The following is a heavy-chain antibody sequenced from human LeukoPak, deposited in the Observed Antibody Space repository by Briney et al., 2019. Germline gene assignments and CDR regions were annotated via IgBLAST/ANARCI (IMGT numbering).Heavy chain of an antibody. J-gene: IGHJ4*02. CDR1: GYTFAGYY. D-gene: IGHD3-10*01. V-gene: IGHV1-2*02. CDR3: ARGSRWFGELHGKANY. CDR2: INPNSGGT. Sequence: ASVKVSCKASGYTFAGYYMHWVRQAPGQGLEWMGWINPNSGGTNYAQKFQGRVTMTRDTSISTAYMELSRLRSDDTAVYYCARGSRWFGELHGKANYWGQGTLVTASS.